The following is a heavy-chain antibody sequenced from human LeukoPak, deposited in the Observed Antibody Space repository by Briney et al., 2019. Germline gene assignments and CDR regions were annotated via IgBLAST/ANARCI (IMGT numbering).Heavy chain of an antibody. V-gene: IGHV3-23*01. CDR2: ISGSGGST. Sequence: GGSLRLSCAASGFTFSSYAMSWVRQAPGKGLEWVSAISGSGGSTYYADSVKGRFTISRDNSKNTLYLQMNSLRAEDTAVYYCARDLETWGISRYWAFDSWGQGTMVTASS. D-gene: IGHD2-15*01. J-gene: IGHJ3*02. CDR1: GFTFSSYA. CDR3: ARDLETWGISRYWAFDS.